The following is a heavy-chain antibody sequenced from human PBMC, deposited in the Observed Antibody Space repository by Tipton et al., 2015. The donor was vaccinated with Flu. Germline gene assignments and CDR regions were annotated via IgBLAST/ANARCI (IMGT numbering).Heavy chain of an antibody. V-gene: IGHV4-38-2*02. CDR1: GYSISSGYY. J-gene: IGHJ2*01. CDR2: IYHSGST. CDR3: ARVAPVGIFGVVPPHWYFDL. Sequence: TLSLTCTVSGYSISSGYYWGWIRQPPGKGLEWIGSIYHSGSTYYNPSLKSRVTISVDTSKNQFSLKLSSVTAADTAVYYCARVAPVGIFGVVPPHWYFDLWGRGTLVTVSS. D-gene: IGHD3-3*01.